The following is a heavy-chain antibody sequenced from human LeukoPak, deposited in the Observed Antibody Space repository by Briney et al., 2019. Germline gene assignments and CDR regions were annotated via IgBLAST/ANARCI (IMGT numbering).Heavy chain of an antibody. CDR3: AKDVRDTSGHYDYFDY. CDR1: GGSFSGYY. Sequence: SPSETLSLTCAVYGGSFSGYYWSWIRQPPGKGLEWIGEINHSGSTNYNPSLKSRVTISVDTSKNQFSLKLSSVTAADTAVYYCAKDVRDTSGHYDYFDYWGQGTLVTVSS. J-gene: IGHJ4*02. CDR2: INHSGST. D-gene: IGHD3-22*01. V-gene: IGHV4-34*01.